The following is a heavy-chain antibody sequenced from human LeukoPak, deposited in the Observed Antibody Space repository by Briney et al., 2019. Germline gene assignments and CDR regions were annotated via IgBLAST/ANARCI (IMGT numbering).Heavy chain of an antibody. CDR2: IGANGGAT. J-gene: IGHJ3*02. CDR3: AKDSSLCWWPQDAFDI. CDR1: EFTFSSYA. Sequence: GGSLRLSCAASEFTFSSYAMIWVRRAPGKGREVISCIGANGGATYYADSVKGRFTISRDNSRETLYLHMNGLRADDTAVYYCAKDSSLCWWPQDAFDIWGRGTMVTVSS. D-gene: IGHD2-8*02. V-gene: IGHV3-23*01.